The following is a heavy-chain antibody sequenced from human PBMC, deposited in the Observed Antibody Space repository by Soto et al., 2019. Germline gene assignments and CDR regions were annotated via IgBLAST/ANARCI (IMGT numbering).Heavy chain of an antibody. J-gene: IGHJ3*02. CDR2: IDPEDGEA. CDR3: ATVSYYYRDATGYHYAFDI. CDR1: GHTFIDYY. D-gene: IGHD3-9*01. V-gene: IGHV1-69-2*01. Sequence: EVNLVQSGAEMKKPGASVKISCKVSGHTFIDYYLHWVQQAPGKGLVWMGLIDPEDGEAVYAEGFQGRLTITADTARNRGYMELSNLRSDDTSVYFCATVSYYYRDATGYHYAFDIWGQGTLVTVSS.